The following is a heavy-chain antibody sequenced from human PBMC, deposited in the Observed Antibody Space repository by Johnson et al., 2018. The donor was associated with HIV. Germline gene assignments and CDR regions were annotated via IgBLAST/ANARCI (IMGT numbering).Heavy chain of an antibody. CDR1: GFTFSSYA. CDR2: ISGSGGST. J-gene: IGHJ3*02. CDR3: ARDQVAIVVVTADAFDI. V-gene: IGHV3-23*04. Sequence: VQLVESGGGLVQPGGSLRLSCAASGFTFSSYAMSWVRQAPGKGLEWVSAISGSGGSTYYADSVKGRFTISRDNAKNSLYLQMNSLRAEDTAVYYCARDQVAIVVVTADAFDIWGQGTMVTVSS. D-gene: IGHD2-21*02.